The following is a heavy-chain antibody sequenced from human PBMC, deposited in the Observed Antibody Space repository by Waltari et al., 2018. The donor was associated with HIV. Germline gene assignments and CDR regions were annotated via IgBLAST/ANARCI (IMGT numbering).Heavy chain of an antibody. CDR2: IYPGDSDT. V-gene: IGHV5-51*01. J-gene: IGHJ6*02. Sequence: EVQLVQSGAEVKKPGESLKISCKGSGYSFTSYWIGWVRQTPGKGLEWMGIIYPGDSDTRYSPSFQGQVTISADKSISTAYLQWSSLKASDTAMYYCARHVSGRWFGELYGMDVWGQGTTVTVSS. CDR1: GYSFTSYW. CDR3: ARHVSGRWFGELYGMDV. D-gene: IGHD3-10*01.